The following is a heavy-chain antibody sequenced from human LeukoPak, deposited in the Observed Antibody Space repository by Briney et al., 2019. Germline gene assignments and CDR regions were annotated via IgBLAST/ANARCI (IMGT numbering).Heavy chain of an antibody. V-gene: IGHV4-30-4*08. D-gene: IGHD3-3*01. CDR3: ARGPFWSGYLAVDY. Sequence: SETLSLTCTVSGGSISSGDYYWSWIRQPPGKGLEWIGYIYYSGSTYYNPSLKSRVTISVDTSKNQFSLKLSSVTAADTAVNYCARGPFWSGYLAVDYWGQGTLVTVSS. CDR1: GGSISSGDYY. CDR2: IYYSGST. J-gene: IGHJ4*02.